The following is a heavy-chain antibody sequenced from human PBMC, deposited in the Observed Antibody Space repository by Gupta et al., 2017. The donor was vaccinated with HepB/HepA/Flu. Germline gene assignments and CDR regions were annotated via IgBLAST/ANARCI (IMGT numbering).Heavy chain of an antibody. J-gene: IGHJ4*02. V-gene: IGHV1-2*02. CDR1: GYTFTGYY. CDR3: ARGGVGYYSSGNDEYFDD. Sequence: HVLLLQSAAEVTKPGASVTFSCKASGYTFTGYYMHWVRQAPGQGLEWMGWINPNSGGTNYAKKCQGGDSMTRDTSISTAYMERSRLRSDETDLYHCARGGVGYYSSGNDEYFDDWGQGTLVTVSS. CDR2: INPNSGGT. D-gene: IGHD3-22*01.